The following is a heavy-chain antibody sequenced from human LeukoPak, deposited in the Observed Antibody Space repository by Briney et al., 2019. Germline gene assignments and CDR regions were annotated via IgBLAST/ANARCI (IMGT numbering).Heavy chain of an antibody. Sequence: GGSLILSFAASGFTFDDYAMHWVRQAPGKGLEWVSGISWNSDSILYPDSVKCRYTITRDNDKKSMFLEMLSLRGEDAGAYYCAKGSSLEFFPIQDYWGQRTKVTVSS. D-gene: IGHD3-10*01. CDR2: ISWNSDSI. CDR3: AKGSSLEFFPIQDY. J-gene: IGHJ4*02. V-gene: IGHV3-9*01. CDR1: GFTFDDYA.